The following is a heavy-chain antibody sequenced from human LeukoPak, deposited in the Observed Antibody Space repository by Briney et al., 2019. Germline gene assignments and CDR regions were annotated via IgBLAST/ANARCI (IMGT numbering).Heavy chain of an antibody. Sequence: ASVKVSCKTSGYSFSYNYMHWVRQAPGQGLEWMGWINPNSGDTNYAQKFQGRVTMTRDASISTVYLELSRLRSDDTAVYYCAREVYGDSSFDYWGQGTLATVSS. V-gene: IGHV1-2*02. CDR1: GYSFSYNY. CDR3: AREVYGDSSFDY. D-gene: IGHD4-17*01. J-gene: IGHJ4*02. CDR2: INPNSGDT.